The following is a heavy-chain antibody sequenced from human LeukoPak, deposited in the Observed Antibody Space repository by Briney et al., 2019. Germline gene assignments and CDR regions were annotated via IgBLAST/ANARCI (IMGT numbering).Heavy chain of an antibody. J-gene: IGHJ4*02. CDR2: INPSGGST. V-gene: IGHV1-46*01. D-gene: IGHD4-11*01. Sequence: GASVKVSCKASGYTFTSYYMHWVRQAPGQGLEWIGIINPSGGSTSYAQKFQGRVTMTRDTSTSTVYMELSSLRSEDTAVYYCARRVTTVGPFDYWGQGTLVTVSS. CDR3: ARRVTTVGPFDY. CDR1: GYTFTSYY.